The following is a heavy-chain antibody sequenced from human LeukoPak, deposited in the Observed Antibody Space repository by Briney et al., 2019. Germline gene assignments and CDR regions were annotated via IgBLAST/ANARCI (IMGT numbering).Heavy chain of an antibody. Sequence: GGSLRLSCAAPGFTFSSYEMNWVRQAPGKGLEWVSYMSSSGSSIYYADSVKGRFTISRDNAKNSLYLQMNSLRDEDTAVYYCARDKPMIVVVYFDYWGQGTLVTVSS. J-gene: IGHJ4*02. CDR3: ARDKPMIVVVYFDY. CDR1: GFTFSSYE. D-gene: IGHD3-22*01. CDR2: MSSSGSSI. V-gene: IGHV3-48*03.